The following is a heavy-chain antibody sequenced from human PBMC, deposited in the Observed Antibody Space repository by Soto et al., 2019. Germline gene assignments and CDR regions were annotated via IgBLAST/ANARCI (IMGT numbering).Heavy chain of an antibody. V-gene: IGHV3-30-3*01. CDR2: ISYDGSNK. CDR3: ARSIAEPGSDAFDI. CDR1: GFTFSSYA. D-gene: IGHD6-13*01. Sequence: QVQLVESGGGVVQPGRSPRLSCAASGFTFSSYAMHWVRQAPGKGREWVAVISYDGSNKYYADSVKGRFTISRDNSKHKIYVQRSSVSAEDTDVYYCARSIAEPGSDAFDIWGQGTMVTV. J-gene: IGHJ3*02.